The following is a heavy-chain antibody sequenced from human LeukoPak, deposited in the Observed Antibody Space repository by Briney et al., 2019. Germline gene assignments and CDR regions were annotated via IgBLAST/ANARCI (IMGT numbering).Heavy chain of an antibody. CDR3: ARDPGYDFWSGYYSNWFDP. J-gene: IGHJ5*02. CDR2: ISAYNGNT. V-gene: IGHV1-18*04. D-gene: IGHD3-3*01. Sequence: ASVKVSCKASGYTFTGYYMHWVRQAPGQGLEWMGWISAYNGNTNYAQKLQGRVTMTTDTSTSTAYMELRSLRSDDTAVYYCARDPGYDFWSGYYSNWFDPWGQGTLVTVSS. CDR1: GYTFTGYY.